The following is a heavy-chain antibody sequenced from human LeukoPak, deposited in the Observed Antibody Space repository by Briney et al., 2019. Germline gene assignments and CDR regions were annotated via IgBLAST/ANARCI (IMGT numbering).Heavy chain of an antibody. CDR1: GFAFRNYW. Sequence: GGSLRLSCAASGFAFRNYWMHWVRQALGKGLVWVSRINSDGSSTKYADSVKGRFTISRDNTKNTLYLQMNSLRAEDTAVYYCARDQGGGRYYGEDYWGQGTLVTVSS. J-gene: IGHJ4*02. D-gene: IGHD3-10*01. CDR2: INSDGSST. CDR3: ARDQGGGRYYGEDY. V-gene: IGHV3-74*03.